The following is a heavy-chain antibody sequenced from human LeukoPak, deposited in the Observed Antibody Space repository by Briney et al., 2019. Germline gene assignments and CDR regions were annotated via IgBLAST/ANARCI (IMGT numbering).Heavy chain of an antibody. CDR1: GGSISSGGYY. CDR3: TREDYGDASIDY. J-gene: IGHJ4*02. V-gene: IGHV4-39*07. D-gene: IGHD4-17*01. Sequence: PSETLSLTCTVSGGSISSGGYYWDWIRQPPGKGLEWIGSIYYSGSTHYNPSLKSRVTMAVDTSKNQFSLRLTSVTAADTAVYFCTREDYGDASIDYWGQGTLVTVSS. CDR2: IYYSGST.